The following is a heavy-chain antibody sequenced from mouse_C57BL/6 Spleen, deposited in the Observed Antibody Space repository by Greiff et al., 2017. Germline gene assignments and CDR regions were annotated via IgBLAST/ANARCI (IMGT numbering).Heavy chain of an antibody. CDR3: ARDYDYDGGYAMDY. J-gene: IGHJ4*01. D-gene: IGHD2-4*01. Sequence: VNVVESGPELVKPGASVKISCKASGYAFSSSWMNWVKQRPGKGLEWIGRIYPGDGDTNYNGKFKGKATLTADKSSSTAYMQLSSLTSEDSAVYFCARDYDYDGGYAMDYWGQGTSVTVSS. V-gene: IGHV1-82*01. CDR1: GYAFSSSW. CDR2: IYPGDGDT.